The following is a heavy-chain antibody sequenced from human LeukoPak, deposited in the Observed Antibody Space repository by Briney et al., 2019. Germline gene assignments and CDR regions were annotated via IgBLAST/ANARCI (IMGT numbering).Heavy chain of an antibody. CDR2: IWYDGSNK. J-gene: IGHJ3*02. Sequence: GRSLRLSCAASGFTFSSYGMHWVRQAPGKGLEWVAVIWYDGSNKYYADSVEGRFTISRDNSKNTLYLQMNSLRAEDTAVYYCARGYCSSTSCRTKNAFDIWGQGTMVTVSS. CDR3: ARGYCSSTSCRTKNAFDI. D-gene: IGHD2-2*01. CDR1: GFTFSSYG. V-gene: IGHV3-33*01.